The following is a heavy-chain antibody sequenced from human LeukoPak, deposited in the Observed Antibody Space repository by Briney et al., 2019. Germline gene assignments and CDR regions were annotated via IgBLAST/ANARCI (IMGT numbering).Heavy chain of an antibody. D-gene: IGHD6-19*01. CDR3: ARRQMAGMIKGLDY. Sequence: SETLSLTCTVSGGSISSSSYYWGWIRQPPGKGLEWIGSIYYSGSTYYNPSLKSRVTISVDTSKNQFSLKLSSVTAADTAVYYCARRQMAGMIKGLDYWGQGTLVTVSS. J-gene: IGHJ4*02. V-gene: IGHV4-39*01. CDR1: GGSISSSSYY. CDR2: IYYSGST.